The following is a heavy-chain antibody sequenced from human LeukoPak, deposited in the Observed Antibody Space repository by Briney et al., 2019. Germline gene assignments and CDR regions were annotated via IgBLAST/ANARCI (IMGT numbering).Heavy chain of an antibody. D-gene: IGHD3-10*02. CDR3: AELGITMIGGV. CDR2: ISGSGGST. J-gene: IGHJ6*04. CDR1: GFTFSSYG. V-gene: IGHV3-23*01. Sequence: GGSLRLSCAASGFTFSSYGMSWVRQAPGKGLEWVPAISGSGGSTYYADSVKGRFTISRDNAKNSLYLQMNSLRAEDTAVYYCAELGITMIGGVWGKGTTVTISS.